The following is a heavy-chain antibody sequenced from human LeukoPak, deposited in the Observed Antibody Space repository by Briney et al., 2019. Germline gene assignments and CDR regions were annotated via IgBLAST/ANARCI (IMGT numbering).Heavy chain of an antibody. V-gene: IGHV1-8*03. CDR2: MNPNSGNT. J-gene: IGHJ6*03. Sequence: ASVKVSCKASGYTFTTYDINWVRQATGQGLEWMGWMNPNSGNTAYAQRFQGRVTITRNTSISTAYMELSSLRSEDTAVYYCTRGIEVVVVGYYYYMDVWGKGTTVTVSS. D-gene: IGHD2-2*01. CDR3: TRGIEVVVVGYYYYMDV. CDR1: GYTFTTYD.